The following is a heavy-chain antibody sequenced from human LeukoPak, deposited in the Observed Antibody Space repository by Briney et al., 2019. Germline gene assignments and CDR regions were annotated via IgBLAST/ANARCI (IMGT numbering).Heavy chain of an antibody. CDR1: GDSFSDFY. CDR2: FHYTGSS. Sequence: PSETLSLTCSVSGDSFSDFYWNWIRQSPGKGLEWIGNFHYTGSSNYNPSLESRVTMSIDRSRKQFFLRLNSVTAADTAVYYCVLAPNSNWFDFWGQGTLVTVSS. V-gene: IGHV4-59*08. J-gene: IGHJ5*01. CDR3: VLAPNSNWFDF. D-gene: IGHD2-8*01.